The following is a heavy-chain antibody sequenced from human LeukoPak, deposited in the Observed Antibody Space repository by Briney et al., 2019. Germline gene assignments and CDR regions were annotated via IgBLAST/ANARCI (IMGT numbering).Heavy chain of an antibody. D-gene: IGHD2-21*01. CDR1: GFTFSGFW. CDR3: VRDRSRLIY. CDR2: IKEDGSEK. J-gene: IGHJ4*02. V-gene: IGHV3-7*01. Sequence: GGSLRLSCAVSGFTFSGFWMSWVRQAPGKGLEWVAAIKEDGSEKNYVDSVKGRFTISRDNAKNSLFLQMNSLRPEDTAVYYCVRDRSRLIYWGQGTQVTVSS.